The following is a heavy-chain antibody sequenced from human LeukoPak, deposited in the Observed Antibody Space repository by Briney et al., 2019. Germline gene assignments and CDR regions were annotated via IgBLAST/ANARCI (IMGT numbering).Heavy chain of an antibody. V-gene: IGHV1-69*05. CDR3: AREAMIVVVASGNDAFDI. CDR1: GGTFRSYA. J-gene: IGHJ3*02. CDR2: IIPIFCTA. D-gene: IGHD3-22*01. Sequence: SVKVSCKASGGTFRSYAISWVRQAPGQGLEWMGRIIPIFCTANYAQKFQGRVTITTDESTSTAYMELSSLRSEDTAVYYCAREAMIVVVASGNDAFDIWGQGTMVTVSS.